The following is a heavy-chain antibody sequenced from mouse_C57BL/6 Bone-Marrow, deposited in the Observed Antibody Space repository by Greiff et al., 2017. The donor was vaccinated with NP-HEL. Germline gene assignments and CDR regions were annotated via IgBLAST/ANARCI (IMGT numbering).Heavy chain of an antibody. V-gene: IGHV1-81*01. J-gene: IGHJ3*01. CDR1: GYTFTSYG. CDR2: IYPRSGNT. D-gene: IGHD1-1*02. Sequence: LVESGAELARPGASVKLSCKASGYTFTSYGISWVKQRTGQGLEWIGEIYPRSGNTYYNEKFKGKATLTADKSSSTAYMELRSLTSEDSAVYFCARLYGKAWFAYWGQGTLVTVSA. CDR3: ARLYGKAWFAY.